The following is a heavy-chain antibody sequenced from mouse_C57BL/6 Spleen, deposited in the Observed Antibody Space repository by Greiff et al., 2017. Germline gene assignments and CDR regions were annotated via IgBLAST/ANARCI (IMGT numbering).Heavy chain of an antibody. CDR2: IHPNSGST. D-gene: IGHD2-4*01. V-gene: IGHV1-64*01. CDR1: GYTFTSYW. CDR3: ARAYYDYDGTAYYCDY. J-gene: IGHJ2*01. Sequence: QVQLKQPGAELVKPGASVQLSCKASGYTFTSYWMHWVKQRPGQGLEWIGMIHPNSGSTNYNEKVKSKATLTVDKSSSTAYMQLSSLTSEDSAVYYCARAYYDYDGTAYYCDYWGQGATLTVTS.